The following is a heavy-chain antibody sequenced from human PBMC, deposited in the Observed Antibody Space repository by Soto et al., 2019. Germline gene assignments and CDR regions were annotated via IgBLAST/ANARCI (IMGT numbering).Heavy chain of an antibody. Sequence: SETLSLTCTVSGGSVTTNSYYRGWIRQPPGKGLEWIGSIYNSGSTYYNPSLKSRVTISVDRSKNQFSLKLSSVTAADTAVYYCTSGPIAAAGFDYWGQGTLVTVSS. CDR1: GGSVTTNSYY. J-gene: IGHJ4*02. CDR2: IYNSGST. CDR3: TSGPIAAAGFDY. V-gene: IGHV4-39*07. D-gene: IGHD6-13*01.